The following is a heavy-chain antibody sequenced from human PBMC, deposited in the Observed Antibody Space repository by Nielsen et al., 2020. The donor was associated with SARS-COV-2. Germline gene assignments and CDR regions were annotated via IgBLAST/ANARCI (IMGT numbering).Heavy chain of an antibody. J-gene: IGHJ4*02. D-gene: IGHD6-6*01. V-gene: IGHV4-39*07. Sequence: GSLRLSCTVSGYSISSSSYYWGWIRQPPGKGLEWIGSIYYSGSTYYNPSLKSRVTISVDTSKNQFSLKLSSVTAADTAVYYCACQYSSSSYWGQGTLVTVSS. CDR3: ACQYSSSSY. CDR1: GYSISSSSYY. CDR2: IYYSGST.